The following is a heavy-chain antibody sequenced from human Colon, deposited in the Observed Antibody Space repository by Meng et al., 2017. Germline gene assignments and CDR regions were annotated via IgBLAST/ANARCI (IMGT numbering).Heavy chain of an antibody. CDR1: GGTLSTSGW. Sequence: RASVPEMGMPTGRLSLACAVAGGTLSTSGWWSCVRQSTGKGLEWIGDIHHSRNTNYHPSHNRRVIISVDTCKNQFSLKRSSMTAAATAVFYCTDRGFSYGHVSFWGQGTLVTVSS. CDR3: TDRGFSYGHVSF. J-gene: IGHJ4*02. V-gene: IGHV4-4*02. CDR2: IHHSRNT. D-gene: IGHD5-18*01.